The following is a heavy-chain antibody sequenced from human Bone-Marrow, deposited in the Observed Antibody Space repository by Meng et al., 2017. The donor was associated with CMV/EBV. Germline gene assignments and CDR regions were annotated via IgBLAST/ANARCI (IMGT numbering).Heavy chain of an antibody. V-gene: IGHV3-21*01. Sequence: GESLKISCATSEFTFTFSNYRMHWVRQAPGKGLECVSSMSSSCTHIYYVDSVKGRFTISRDNAKNSLYLQMNSLRAEDTAVYYCARDLSHGDYRYYYYYYGMDVWGQGTTVTVSS. CDR1: EFTFTFSNYR. CDR3: ARDLSHGDYRYYYYYYGMDV. J-gene: IGHJ6*02. CDR2: MSSSCTHI. D-gene: IGHD4-17*01.